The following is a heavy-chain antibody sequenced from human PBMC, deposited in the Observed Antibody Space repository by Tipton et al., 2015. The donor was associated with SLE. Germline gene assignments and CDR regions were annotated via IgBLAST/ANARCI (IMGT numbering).Heavy chain of an antibody. J-gene: IGHJ4*02. CDR2: ISAYNGNT. Sequence: QSGPEVKKPGASVKVSCKASGYTFTTYGISWVRQAPGQGLEWMGWISAYNGNTNSAQKLQGRVTMTTDTSTSTAYMELRSLRSDDTAVYYCARTVGWLRSGHFDYWGQGTLVTVSS. V-gene: IGHV1-18*01. CDR1: GYTFTTYG. D-gene: IGHD5-12*01. CDR3: ARTVGWLRSGHFDY.